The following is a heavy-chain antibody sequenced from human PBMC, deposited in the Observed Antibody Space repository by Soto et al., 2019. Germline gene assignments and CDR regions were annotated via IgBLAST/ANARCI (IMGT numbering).Heavy chain of an antibody. V-gene: IGHV4-59*01. CDR3: GRGYSGYNKLYYYYYYMDV. D-gene: IGHD5-12*01. CDR2: IYYSGST. J-gene: IGHJ6*03. Sequence: SETLSLTCTVSGGSISSYYWSWIRQPPGKGLEWIGYIYYSGSTNYNPSLKSRVTISVDTSKNQFSLKLSSVPAADTAVYYCGRGYSGYNKLYYYYYYMDVWGKGTTVTVSS. CDR1: GGSISSYY.